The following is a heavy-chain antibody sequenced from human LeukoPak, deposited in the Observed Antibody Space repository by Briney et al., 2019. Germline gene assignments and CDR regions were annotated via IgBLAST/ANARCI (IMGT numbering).Heavy chain of an antibody. D-gene: IGHD5-24*01. CDR3: AKDIQLST. J-gene: IGHJ3*01. CDR1: GFTFSPYA. Sequence: QPGGSLRLSCAASGFTFSPYAMTWVRQAPGKGLEWVSLISSSGNNAYYADSVKGRFTISRDNSKNTLSLQMNSLRVEDTAIYYCAKDIQLSTWGLGTMVTVSS. CDR2: ISSSGNNA. V-gene: IGHV3-23*01.